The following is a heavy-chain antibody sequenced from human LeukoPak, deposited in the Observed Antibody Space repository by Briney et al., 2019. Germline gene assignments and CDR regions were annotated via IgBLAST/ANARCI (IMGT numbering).Heavy chain of an antibody. CDR3: AKDFKSGDLDVFDI. D-gene: IGHD7-27*01. J-gene: IGHJ3*02. CDR2: ISGDGVSA. V-gene: IGHV3-23*01. CDR1: GFTFSSYA. Sequence: GGSLRLSCAASGFTFSSYAMSWVRQVPGKGLEWVSGISGDGVSAYYADSVKGRFTISRDNSKNTLYLQMNSLRAEDTAVYYCAKDFKSGDLDVFDIWGQGTMVTVCS.